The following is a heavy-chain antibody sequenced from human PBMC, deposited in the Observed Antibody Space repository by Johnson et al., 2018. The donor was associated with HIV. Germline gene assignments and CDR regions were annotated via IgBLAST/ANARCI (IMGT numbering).Heavy chain of an antibody. J-gene: IGHJ3*02. CDR2: ISYDGSSQ. V-gene: IGHV3-30*03. D-gene: IGHD3-9*01. Sequence: QVQLVESGGGVVQPGRSLRLSCAASGFTFSSYGMHWVRQAPGKGLEWVAVISYDGSSQSYADSVKGRFTISRDNSKNTLYLQMNSLRVEDTAVYYCARDRILTGYDAYDIWGQGTMVTVSS. CDR1: GFTFSSYG. CDR3: ARDRILTGYDAYDI.